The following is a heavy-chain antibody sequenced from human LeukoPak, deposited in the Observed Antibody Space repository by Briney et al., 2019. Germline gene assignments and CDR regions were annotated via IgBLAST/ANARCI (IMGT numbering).Heavy chain of an antibody. V-gene: IGHV4-59*08. CDR3: ARQPLWFGELSGFDY. Sequence: SETLSLTCTVSGGSISSYYWSWIRQPPGKGLEWTGYIYYSGSTNYNSSLKSRVTISVDTSKNQFSLKLSSVTAADTAVYYCARQPLWFGELSGFDYWGQGTLVTVSS. J-gene: IGHJ4*02. D-gene: IGHD3-10*01. CDR1: GGSISSYY. CDR2: IYYSGST.